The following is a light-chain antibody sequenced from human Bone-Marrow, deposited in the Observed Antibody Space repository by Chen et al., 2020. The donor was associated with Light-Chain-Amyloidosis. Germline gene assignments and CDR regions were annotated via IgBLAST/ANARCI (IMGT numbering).Light chain of an antibody. CDR1: NLGSTS. CDR2: DDS. J-gene: IGLJ3*02. CDR3: QVWDRSSDRPV. Sequence: SDVLTQPSSLSVAPGKTATIPRGGNNLGSTSVHWYQQTPGQAPLLVVYDDSDRPSGSPERWSGSNSGNTATLTISRVEVGDEADYYCQVWDRSSDRPVFGGGTKLTVL. V-gene: IGLV3-21*03.